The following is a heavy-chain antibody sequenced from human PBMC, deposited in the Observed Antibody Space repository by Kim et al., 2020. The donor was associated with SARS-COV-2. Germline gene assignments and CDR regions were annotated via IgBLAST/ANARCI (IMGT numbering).Heavy chain of an antibody. CDR1: GGSISSYY. J-gene: IGHJ4*02. CDR3: ARLDYYGSGSPFDY. V-gene: IGHV4-59*08. D-gene: IGHD3-10*01. Sequence: SETLSLICTVSGGSISSYYWSWIRQPPGKGLEWIGYIYYSGSTNYNPSLKSRVTISVDTSKNQFSLKLSSVTATDTAVYYCARLDYYGSGSPFDYWGQGTLVTVSS. CDR2: IYYSGST.